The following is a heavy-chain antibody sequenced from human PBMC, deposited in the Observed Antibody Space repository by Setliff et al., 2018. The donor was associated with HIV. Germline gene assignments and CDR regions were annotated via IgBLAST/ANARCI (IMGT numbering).Heavy chain of an antibody. Sequence: ASVKVSCKASGYTFTSYYMHWVRQAPGQGLEWMGIINPSGGSTSYAQKFKGRLTITADEPTSTVYMELSSLRSEDTAVYFCARDSRDIVVVIAPEPEPYYYYGMDVWGEGTTVTVSS. V-gene: IGHV1-46*01. D-gene: IGHD2-15*01. J-gene: IGHJ6*04. CDR3: ARDSRDIVVVIAPEPEPYYYYGMDV. CDR1: GYTFTSYY. CDR2: INPSGGST.